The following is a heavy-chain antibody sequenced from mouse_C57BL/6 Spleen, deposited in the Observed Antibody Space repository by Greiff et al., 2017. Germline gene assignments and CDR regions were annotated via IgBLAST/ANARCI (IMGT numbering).Heavy chain of an antibody. V-gene: IGHV1-52*01. J-gene: IGHJ2*01. D-gene: IGHD3-2*02. CDR3: ANWTAQSY. CDR2: IDPSDSET. Sequence: VQLQQPGAELVRPGSSVKLSCKASGYTFTSYWMHWVKQRPIQGLEWIGNIDPSDSETHYNQKFKDKATLTVDKSSSTAYMQLSRLTSEDSAVYYCANWTAQSYWGQGTTLTVSS. CDR1: GYTFTSYW.